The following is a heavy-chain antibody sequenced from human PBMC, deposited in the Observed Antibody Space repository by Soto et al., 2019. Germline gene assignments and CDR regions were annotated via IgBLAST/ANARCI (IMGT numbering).Heavy chain of an antibody. Sequence: QVQLQESGPGLVKPSETLSLTCTVSGGSISSYYWSWIRQPPGKGLEWIGYIYYSGSTNYNPSLKNRVAISLDTSKHQYSLKLSSVTAADTAVYYCARVSGSYQPHSFDYWGQGTLVTVSS. CDR2: IYYSGST. J-gene: IGHJ4*02. V-gene: IGHV4-59*01. D-gene: IGHD1-26*01. CDR3: ARVSGSYQPHSFDY. CDR1: GGSISSYY.